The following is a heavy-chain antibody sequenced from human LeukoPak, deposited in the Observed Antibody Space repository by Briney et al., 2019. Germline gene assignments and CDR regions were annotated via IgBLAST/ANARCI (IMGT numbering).Heavy chain of an antibody. D-gene: IGHD3-3*01. J-gene: IGHJ6*03. V-gene: IGHV3-48*03. CDR2: ISSSGSTI. CDR3: ARDLEVQYYDFWSGYGGYYYYYMDV. CDR1: GFTFSSYE. Sequence: GGSLRLSCAAPGFTFSSYEMNWVRQAPGKGLEWVSYISSSGSTIYYADSVKGRFTISRDNAKNSLYLQMNSLRAEDTAVYYCARDLEVQYYDFWSGYGGYYYYYMDVWGKGTTVTVS.